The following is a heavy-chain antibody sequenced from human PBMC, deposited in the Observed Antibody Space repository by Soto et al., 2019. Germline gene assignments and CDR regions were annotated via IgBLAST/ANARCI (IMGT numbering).Heavy chain of an antibody. CDR3: ARDGVGITTYFGYFDY. V-gene: IGHV3-30*02. CDR2: TRHDGSNT. J-gene: IGHJ4*02. Sequence: GGSLRLSCEASGFNFRGYGMHWVRQAPGKGLEWVAITRHDGSNTYYADSERGRFTISRDNSKNTLYLQMNSLRVEDTAVYYCARDGVGITTYFGYFDYWGQGTLVTVSS. D-gene: IGHD1-26*01. CDR1: GFNFRGYG.